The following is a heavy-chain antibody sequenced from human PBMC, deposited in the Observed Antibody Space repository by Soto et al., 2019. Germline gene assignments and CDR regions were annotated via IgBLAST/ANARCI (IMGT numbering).Heavy chain of an antibody. CDR2: VNPGGDVT. D-gene: IGHD3-16*01. CDR3: TRDPRITDF. CDR1: GFSLRDYY. Sequence: LRLSCAASGFSLRDYYMTWIRQAPGKGLELVSYVNPGGDVTNYIESVKGRFTISRDNAKNSLYLHMNSLRAEDTAVYYCTRDPRITDFRGQGTLVTVSS. V-gene: IGHV3-11*01. J-gene: IGHJ4*02.